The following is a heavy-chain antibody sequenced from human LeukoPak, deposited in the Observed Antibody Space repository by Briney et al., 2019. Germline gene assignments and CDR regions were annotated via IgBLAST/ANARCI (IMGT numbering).Heavy chain of an antibody. V-gene: IGHV3-30*02. Sequence: IRYDGSNKYYADSVKGRFTISRDNSKNTLYLQMNSLRAEDTAVYYCAKAGYVYGSGSYYHFDCWGQGTLVTVSS. CDR2: IRYDGSNK. J-gene: IGHJ4*02. D-gene: IGHD3-10*01. CDR3: AKAGYVYGSGSYYHFDC.